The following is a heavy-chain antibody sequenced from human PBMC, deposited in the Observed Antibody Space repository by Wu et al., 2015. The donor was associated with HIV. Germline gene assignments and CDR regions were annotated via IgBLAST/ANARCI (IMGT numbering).Heavy chain of an antibody. CDR1: GDGFTSYA. D-gene: IGHD3-10*01. V-gene: IGHV1-2*02. CDR2: INPNSGGT. CDR3: AINGVFRGTGSTNWFDP. J-gene: IGHJ5*02. Sequence: QVQLVQFGAEVKKPGSSVKITCKASGDGFTSYAVSWVRQAPGQGLEWMGWINPNSGGTNYAQKFQGRVTMTRDTSISAAYMELSRLRSDDTAVYYCAINGVFRGTGSTNWFDPWGQGTLVTVSS.